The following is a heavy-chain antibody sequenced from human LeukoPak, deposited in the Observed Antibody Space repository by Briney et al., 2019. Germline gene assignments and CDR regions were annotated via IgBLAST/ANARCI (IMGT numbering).Heavy chain of an antibody. CDR3: AKGKNYYDSSGYYFLFPTPLFDY. CDR1: GFTFSSYG. D-gene: IGHD3-22*01. Sequence: GGSLRLSCAASGFTFSSYGMHWVRQAPGKGLEWVAVISYDGSNKYYADSVKGRFTISRDNSKNTLYLQMNSLRAEDTAVYYCAKGKNYYDSSGYYFLFPTPLFDYWGQGTLVTVSS. CDR2: ISYDGSNK. J-gene: IGHJ4*02. V-gene: IGHV3-30*18.